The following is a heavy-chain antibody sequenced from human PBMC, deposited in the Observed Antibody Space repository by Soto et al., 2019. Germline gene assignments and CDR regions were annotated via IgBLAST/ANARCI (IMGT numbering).Heavy chain of an antibody. CDR1: GFTFSSYG. CDR2: ISYDGSNK. Sequence: GGSLRLSCAASGFTFSSYGMHWVRQAPGKGLEWVAVISYDGSNKYYADSVKGRFTISRDNSKNTLYLQMNSLRAEDTAVYYCAKDLIFLRIAVDGYYFDYWGQGTLVTVSS. J-gene: IGHJ4*02. V-gene: IGHV3-30*18. CDR3: AKDLIFLRIAVDGYYFDY. D-gene: IGHD6-19*01.